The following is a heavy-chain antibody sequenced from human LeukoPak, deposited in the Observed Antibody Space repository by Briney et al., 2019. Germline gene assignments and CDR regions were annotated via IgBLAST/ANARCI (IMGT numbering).Heavy chain of an antibody. J-gene: IGHJ4*02. Sequence: SGGSLRLSCAASGFTFSNYVMSWVRQAPGKGLEWVSAISGSGGNTYYADSVKGRFTISRDNSKNTLYLQMNSLRAEDAAVYYCAKDLAGVRPPYWGQGTLVTVSS. CDR3: AKDLAGVRPPY. CDR2: ISGSGGNT. D-gene: IGHD7-27*01. CDR1: GFTFSNYV. V-gene: IGHV3-23*01.